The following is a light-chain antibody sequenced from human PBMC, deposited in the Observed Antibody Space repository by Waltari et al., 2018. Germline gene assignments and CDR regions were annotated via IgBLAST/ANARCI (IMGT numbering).Light chain of an antibody. V-gene: IGLV1-44*01. CDR1: SSNLGSNT. CDR3: AAWDNTLSGPS. Sequence: QSVVTQPPSASGTPGQRVTISCSGRSSNLGSNTVNWYQQFPGRAPKLLIYRNNQRPSGVPDRFSGSKSGTSASLAISGLQSEDEADYYCAAWDNTLSGPSFGGGTKVTVL. J-gene: IGLJ3*02. CDR2: RNN.